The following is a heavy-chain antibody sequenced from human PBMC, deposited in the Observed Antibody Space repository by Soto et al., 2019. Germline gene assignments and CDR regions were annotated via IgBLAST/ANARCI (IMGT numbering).Heavy chain of an antibody. V-gene: IGHV1-18*01. D-gene: IGHD5-18*01. J-gene: IGHJ4*02. CDR2: ISAYNGNT. Sequence: QVQLVQSGAEVKKPGASVKVSCKASGYTFTSYGISWVRQAPGQGLEWMGWISAYNGNTNYAQKLQGRVTMTTDTSTSIAYMELRSLRSDDTAVYYCARDLSRRYSYGLFDYWGQGTLVTVSS. CDR1: GYTFTSYG. CDR3: ARDLSRRYSYGLFDY.